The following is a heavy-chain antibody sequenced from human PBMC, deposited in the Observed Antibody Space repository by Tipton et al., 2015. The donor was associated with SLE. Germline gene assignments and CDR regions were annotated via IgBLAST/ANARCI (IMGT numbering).Heavy chain of an antibody. CDR2: IYYDGTT. CDR1: GGSFSGYS. D-gene: IGHD1-1*01. CDR3: ARTSDRALENWFDP. J-gene: IGHJ5*02. Sequence: TLSLTCALYGGSFSGYSWSWIRQPPGKGLEWIGYIYYDGTTNYNPSLKSRVTISVDTSKHQFSLNLNSVTTTDTAVYYCARTSDRALENWFDPWGQGTLVTVSS. V-gene: IGHV4-59*08.